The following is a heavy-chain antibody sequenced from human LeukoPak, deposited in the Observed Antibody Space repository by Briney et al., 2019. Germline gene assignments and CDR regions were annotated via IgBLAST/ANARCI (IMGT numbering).Heavy chain of an antibody. J-gene: IGHJ3*02. V-gene: IGHV4-30-2*02. CDR1: GGSISSGGYY. Sequence: SQTLSLTCTVSGGSISSGGYYWSWIRQPPGKGLEWIGYIYHSGSTNYNPSLKSRVTISVDTSKNQFSLKLSSVTAADTAVYYCARSGSWYTLGAFDIWGQGTMVTVSS. D-gene: IGHD6-13*01. CDR3: ARSGSWYTLGAFDI. CDR2: IYHSGST.